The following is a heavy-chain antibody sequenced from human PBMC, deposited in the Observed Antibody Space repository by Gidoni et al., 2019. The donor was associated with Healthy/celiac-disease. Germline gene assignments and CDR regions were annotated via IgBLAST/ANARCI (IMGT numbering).Heavy chain of an antibody. J-gene: IGHJ4*02. CDR2: MNPNSGNT. CDR1: GYTFTSYD. CDR3: ARGRIQLWSTYGDFDY. D-gene: IGHD5-18*01. V-gene: IGHV1-8*01. Sequence: QVQLVQSGAEVKKPGASVKVSCKASGYTFTSYDINWVRQATGQGLEWMGWMNPNSGNTGYAQKFQGRVTMTRNTSISTAYMELSSLRSEDTAVYYCARGRIQLWSTYGDFDYWGQGTLVTVSS.